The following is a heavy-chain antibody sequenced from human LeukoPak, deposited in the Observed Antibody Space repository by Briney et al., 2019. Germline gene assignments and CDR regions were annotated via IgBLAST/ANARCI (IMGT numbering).Heavy chain of an antibody. Sequence: PGGSLRLSCAASGFTFSDYYMSWIRQASGKGLEWVSYISSSGSTIYYADSVKGRFTISRDNAKNSLYLQMNSLRAEDTAVYYCARDGTMVRGVPPSYYYYYYYMDVWGKGTTVTVS. D-gene: IGHD3-10*01. CDR3: ARDGTMVRGVPPSYYYYYYYMDV. V-gene: IGHV3-11*01. CDR2: ISSSGSTI. J-gene: IGHJ6*03. CDR1: GFTFSDYY.